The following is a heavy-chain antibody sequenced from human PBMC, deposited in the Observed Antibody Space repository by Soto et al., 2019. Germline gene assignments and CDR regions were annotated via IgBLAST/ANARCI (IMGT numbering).Heavy chain of an antibody. CDR2: IIPFFGTA. Sequence: SVKVSCKASGGTFSTFGISWVRQAPGRGLEWMGGIIPFFGTARYSQKFEDRITITADESTNTVYMDLRSLTSEDTAIYYCAKSAPMDAGDKYYYDFWGQGALLTFSS. V-gene: IGHV1-69*13. J-gene: IGHJ4*02. CDR3: AKSAPMDAGDKYYYDF. D-gene: IGHD4-17*01. CDR1: GGTFSTFG.